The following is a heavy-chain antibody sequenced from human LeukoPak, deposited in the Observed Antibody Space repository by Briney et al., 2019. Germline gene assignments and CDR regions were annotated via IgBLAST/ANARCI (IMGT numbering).Heavy chain of an antibody. D-gene: IGHD3-9*01. CDR3: TTGAYDILTGYYHWYFDL. CDR2: IKSKTDGGTT. J-gene: IGHJ2*01. V-gene: IGHV3-15*01. Sequence: GGSLRLSCAASGFTFTNAWMSWVRQAPGRGLEWVGRIKSKTDGGTTDYAAPVKGRFTISRDDSKNTLYLQMNSLKTEDTAVYYCTTGAYDILTGYYHWYFDLWGRGTLVTVSS. CDR1: GFTFTNAW.